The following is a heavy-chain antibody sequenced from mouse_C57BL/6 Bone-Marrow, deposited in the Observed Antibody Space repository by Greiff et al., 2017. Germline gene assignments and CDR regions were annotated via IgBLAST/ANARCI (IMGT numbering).Heavy chain of an antibody. Sequence: DVKLQESVAELVRPGASVKLSCTASGFNIKNTYMHWVKQRPEQGLEWIGRIDPANGNTKYAPKFQGKATITADTSSNTAYLQLSSLTSEDTAIYYCAPITTVVGPYAMDYWGQGTSVTVSS. CDR2: IDPANGNT. J-gene: IGHJ4*01. V-gene: IGHV14-3*01. CDR1: GFNIKNTY. D-gene: IGHD1-1*01. CDR3: APITTVVGPYAMDY.